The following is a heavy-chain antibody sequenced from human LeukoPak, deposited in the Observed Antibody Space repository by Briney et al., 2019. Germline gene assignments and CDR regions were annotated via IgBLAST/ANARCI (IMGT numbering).Heavy chain of an antibody. CDR3: ARGGYSYGDDF. J-gene: IGHJ4*02. CDR2: IYTSGST. CDR1: GGSIRSGSYF. V-gene: IGHV4-61*02. D-gene: IGHD5-18*01. Sequence: SQTLSLTCTVSGGSIRSGSYFWSWIRQPAGKGLEWIGRIYTSGSTNYNPSLKSRVTISVDTSKNQFSLKLSSVTAADTAVYYCARGGYSYGDDFWGQGTLVTAPS.